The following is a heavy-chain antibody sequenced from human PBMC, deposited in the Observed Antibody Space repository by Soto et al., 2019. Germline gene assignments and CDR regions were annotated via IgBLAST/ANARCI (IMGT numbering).Heavy chain of an antibody. J-gene: IGHJ3*01. V-gene: IGHV3-74*03. D-gene: IGHD1-26*01. CDR3: ARGDRGAFDL. Sequence: EVQLVESGGGLVQPGESLRLSCAASGFTFSYYWMHWVRQAPGKGLVWVSRIHSDGSSTTYADSVKDRFTISRDNARNTRYLQMNSLSAEDTAVYYCARGDRGAFDLWGQGTVLTVSS. CDR1: GFTFSYYW. CDR2: IHSDGSST.